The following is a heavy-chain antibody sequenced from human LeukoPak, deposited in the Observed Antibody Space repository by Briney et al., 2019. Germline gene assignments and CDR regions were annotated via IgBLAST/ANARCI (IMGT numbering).Heavy chain of an antibody. CDR3: ANQYSSSWYRWYYYYMDV. J-gene: IGHJ6*03. CDR1: GFTFSSYS. V-gene: IGHV3-21*01. D-gene: IGHD6-13*01. Sequence: GGSLRLSCAASGFTFSSYSMNWVRQAPGEGVEWVSSIISSSSYIYYADSVKGGFTISRDNAKNSLYLQMNSLRAEDTAVYYCANQYSSSWYRWYYYYMDVWGKGTTVTISS. CDR2: IISSSSYI.